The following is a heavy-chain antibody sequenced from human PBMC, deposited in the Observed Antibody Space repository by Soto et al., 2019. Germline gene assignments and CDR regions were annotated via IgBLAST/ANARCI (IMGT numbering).Heavy chain of an antibody. V-gene: IGHV4-39*01. CDR1: GYSVTSSDYY. CDR3: APLSVSLSGPYGIHV. CDR2: MFYSGLT. J-gene: IGHJ6*02. Sequence: SETLSLTCSVSGYSVTSSDYYWAWIRQPPGKGLEWIGSMFYSGLTYYNPSLKSRVTLSVDASKNQFSVRLNSVTAADTAVYYCAPLSVSLSGPYGIHVWGQGTTVTVSS. D-gene: IGHD2-15*01.